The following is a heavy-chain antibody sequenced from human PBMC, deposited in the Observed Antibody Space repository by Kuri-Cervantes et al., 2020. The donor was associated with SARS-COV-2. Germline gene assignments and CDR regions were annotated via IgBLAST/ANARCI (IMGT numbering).Heavy chain of an antibody. Sequence: GESLKISCAASGFTFSNSDTHWVRQRPGKGLEWVASIRNDGTARQYVDSVKGRFTISRDNYKSTVHLQVNSLRVEDTAVYYCAKDHGSDWTFPGSWGQGTQVTVSS. CDR1: GFTFSNSD. CDR2: IRNDGTAR. CDR3: AKDHGSDWTFPGS. D-gene: IGHD6-19*01. J-gene: IGHJ5*02. V-gene: IGHV3-30*02.